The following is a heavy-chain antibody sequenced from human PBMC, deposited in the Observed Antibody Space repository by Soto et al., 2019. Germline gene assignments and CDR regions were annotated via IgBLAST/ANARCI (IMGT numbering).Heavy chain of an antibody. J-gene: IGHJ5*01. CDR3: ARDRGRHNFYDLGRGYYRDDHTWSDS. Sequence: RGSLRLSCAASGVTFNSYSMNWVRQGPGKGLEWVSYISSSSSTIYYADSVKGRFTISRANAKNSLYLQMNSLRDEDTAVYYCARDRGRHNFYDLGRGYYRDDHTWSDSWGQGTGVTVCS. V-gene: IGHV3-48*02. CDR2: ISSSSSTI. CDR1: GVTFNSYS. D-gene: IGHD3-3*01.